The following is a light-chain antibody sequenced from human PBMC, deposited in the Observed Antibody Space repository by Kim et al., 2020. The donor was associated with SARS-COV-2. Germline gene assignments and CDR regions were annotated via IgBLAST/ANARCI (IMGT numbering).Light chain of an antibody. V-gene: IGLV2-14*03. CDR1: SSDVGGYNY. CDR2: DVS. Sequence: SITISCTGTSSDVGGYNYVSWYQQHPGKAPKLMIYDVSNRPSGVSNRFSGSKSGNTASLTISGLQAEDEADYYCSSYTSSSPYVVFGGGTKLTVL. CDR3: SSYTSSSPYVV. J-gene: IGLJ2*01.